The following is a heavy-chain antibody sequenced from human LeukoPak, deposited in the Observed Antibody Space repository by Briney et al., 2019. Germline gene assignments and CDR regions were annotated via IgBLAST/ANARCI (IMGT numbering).Heavy chain of an antibody. CDR1: GYTFTGYY. CDR3: ARAYPALRYFDKSTDYYYGMDV. V-gene: IGHV1-2*06. D-gene: IGHD3-9*01. J-gene: IGHJ6*02. CDR2: INPNSGGT. Sequence: ASVKVSCKASGYTFTGYYMHWVRQAPGQGLEWMGRINPNSGGTNYAQKFQGRVTMTRDTSISTAYMELSRLRSDDTAVYYCARAYPALRYFDKSTDYYYGMDVWGQGTTVTVSS.